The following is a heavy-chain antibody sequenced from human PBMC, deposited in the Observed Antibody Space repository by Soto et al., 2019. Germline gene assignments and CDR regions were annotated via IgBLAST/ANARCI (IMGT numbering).Heavy chain of an antibody. D-gene: IGHD2-2*01. J-gene: IGHJ3*02. CDR3: ARKQLGYCSSTSCYSGGDAFDI. Sequence: PGGSLRLSCAASGFTFAHYAMHWVRHSPGKGLEWVAFMSHDENRKLYSDSVKGRFTISRDNSKSTLYLQMSRLRAEDTAVYYCARKQLGYCSSTSCYSGGDAFDIWGQGTMVTVSS. CDR2: MSHDENRK. V-gene: IGHV3-30*03. CDR1: GFTFAHYA.